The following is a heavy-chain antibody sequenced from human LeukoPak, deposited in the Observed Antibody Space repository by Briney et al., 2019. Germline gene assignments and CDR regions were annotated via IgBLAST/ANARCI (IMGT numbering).Heavy chain of an antibody. V-gene: IGHV3-30*03. Sequence: GGSLRLSCAASGFTFSSYGMHWVRQAPGKGLEWVAVISYDGSNKYYADSVEGRFTISRDNSKNTLYLQMNSLRAEDTAVYYCARENYDWNYFDYWGQGTLVTVSS. J-gene: IGHJ4*02. CDR3: ARENYDWNYFDY. CDR2: ISYDGSNK. CDR1: GFTFSSYG. D-gene: IGHD3-22*01.